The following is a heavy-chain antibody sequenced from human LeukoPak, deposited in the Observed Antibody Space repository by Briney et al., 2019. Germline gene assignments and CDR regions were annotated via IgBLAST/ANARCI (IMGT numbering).Heavy chain of an antibody. D-gene: IGHD1-1*01. Sequence: ASVKVSCKASGYTFTSYYMHWVRQAPGQGLEWMGIINPSGGSTSYAQKFQGRVTITADESTSTAYMELSSLRSEDTAVYYCASRGPWNDWFDPWGQGTLVTVSS. CDR1: GYTFTSYY. J-gene: IGHJ5*02. CDR2: INPSGGST. V-gene: IGHV1-46*01. CDR3: ASRGPWNDWFDP.